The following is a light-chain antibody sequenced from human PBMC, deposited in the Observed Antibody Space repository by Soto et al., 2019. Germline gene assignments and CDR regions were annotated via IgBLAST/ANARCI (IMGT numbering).Light chain of an antibody. CDR3: QFHDSSLSGLVV. CDR1: SSNIGAGYD. CDR2: GNS. J-gene: IGLJ2*01. Sequence: QSVLTQPPSVSGAPGQRVTISCTGSSSNIGAGYDVHWYQQLPGTAPKLLIYGNSNRPSGVPDRFSGSKSGTSASLAITGLQAEDEADYYCQFHDSSLSGLVVFGGGTKLTVL. V-gene: IGLV1-40*01.